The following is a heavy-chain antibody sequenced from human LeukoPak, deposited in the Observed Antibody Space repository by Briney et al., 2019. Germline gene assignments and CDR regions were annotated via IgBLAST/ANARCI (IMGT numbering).Heavy chain of an antibody. V-gene: IGHV3-23*01. CDR2: ISGSGGST. D-gene: IGHD2-15*01. CDR1: GFTFNQYS. Sequence: GGSLRLSCVASGFTFNQYSMNWVRQAPGKGLEWVSAISGSGGSTYYADSVKGRFTISRDNSKNTLYLQMNSLRAEDTAVYYCAKGSPYYFDYWGQGTLVTVSS. J-gene: IGHJ4*02. CDR3: AKGSPYYFDY.